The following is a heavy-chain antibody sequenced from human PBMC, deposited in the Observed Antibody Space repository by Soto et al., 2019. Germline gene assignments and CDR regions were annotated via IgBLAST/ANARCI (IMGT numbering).Heavy chain of an antibody. V-gene: IGHV5-51*01. Sequence: LGESLKISCQGSGYSFTSYWIGWVRQMPGKGLEWMGIIYPGDSDTRYSPSFQGQVTISADKSISTAYLQWSSLKASDTAMYYCARTGYCSSTSCYYYGMDVSGKGTMVTVSS. CDR3: ARTGYCSSTSCYYYGMDV. J-gene: IGHJ6*04. CDR2: IYPGDSDT. CDR1: GYSFTSYW. D-gene: IGHD2-2*01.